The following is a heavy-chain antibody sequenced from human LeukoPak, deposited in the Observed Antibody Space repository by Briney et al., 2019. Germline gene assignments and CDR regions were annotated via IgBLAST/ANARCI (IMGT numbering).Heavy chain of an antibody. CDR1: GFTFSSYA. V-gene: IGHV3-30*04. CDR3: ARGTAEVVTADDAFDI. D-gene: IGHD2-21*02. J-gene: IGHJ3*02. Sequence: QTGRSLRLSCAASGFTFSSYAMHWVRQAPGKGLEWVAVISYDGSNKYYADSVKGRFTISRDNSKNTLYLQMNSLRAEDTAVYYCARGTAEVVTADDAFDIWGQGTMVTVSS. CDR2: ISYDGSNK.